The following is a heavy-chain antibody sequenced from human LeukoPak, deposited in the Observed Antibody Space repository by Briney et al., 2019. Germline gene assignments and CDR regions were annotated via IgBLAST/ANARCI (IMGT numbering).Heavy chain of an antibody. Sequence: GGSLRLSCEASGFTLSSYRMNWVRQAPGKGLEWVSSISSSSSYIYYADSVRGRFTISRDNAKNSLYLQMNSLRAEDTAVYYCARDGVWNYYFDYWGQGTLVTVSS. V-gene: IGHV3-21*01. D-gene: IGHD1-7*01. J-gene: IGHJ4*02. CDR1: GFTLSSYR. CDR3: ARDGVWNYYFDY. CDR2: ISSSSSYI.